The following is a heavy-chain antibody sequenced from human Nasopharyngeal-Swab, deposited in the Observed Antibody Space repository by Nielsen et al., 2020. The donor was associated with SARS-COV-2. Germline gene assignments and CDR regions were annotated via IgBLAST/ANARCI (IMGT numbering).Heavy chain of an antibody. D-gene: IGHD2-15*01. CDR3: ARGIVVVVAATIAYYYYGMDV. CDR2: ISAYNGNT. J-gene: IGHJ6*02. Sequence: ASVKVSCKASGYTFVSYAVNWVRQAPGQGLEWMGWISAYNGNTNYAQKLQGRVTMTTDTSTSTAYMELRSLRSDDTAVYYCARGIVVVVAATIAYYYYGMDVWGQGTTVTVSS. CDR1: GYTFVSYA. V-gene: IGHV1-18*01.